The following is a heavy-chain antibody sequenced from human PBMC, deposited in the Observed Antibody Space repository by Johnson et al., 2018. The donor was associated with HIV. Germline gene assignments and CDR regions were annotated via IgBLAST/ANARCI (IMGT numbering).Heavy chain of an antibody. V-gene: IGHV3-30*02. CDR2: LRYDGDIT. CDR3: AKGQSCGYPKDAFDI. CDR1: GFTFSNYG. J-gene: IGHJ3*02. Sequence: QEQLVESGGGVVQPGGSLRLSCAASGFTFSNYGMHWVRQAPGKGLEWVAFLRYDGDITYYIDSVKGRFTISRDNSKNTLYLQMNSLRTEDTAMYYCAKGQSCGYPKDAFDIWGRGTIVIVSS. D-gene: IGHD3-22*01.